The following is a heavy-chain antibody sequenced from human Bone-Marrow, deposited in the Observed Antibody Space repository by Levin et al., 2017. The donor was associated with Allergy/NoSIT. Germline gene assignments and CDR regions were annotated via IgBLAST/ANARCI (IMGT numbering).Heavy chain of an antibody. V-gene: IGHV3-9*01. D-gene: IGHD6-13*01. CDR1: GFTFDDYA. J-gene: IGHJ4*02. CDR2: VKWNGDFT. Sequence: PGESLKISCAASGFTFDDYAMHWVRQAPGKGLEWVSGVKWNGDFTGYADSVKGRFTISRDKARNTLYLQMNSLRVEDTAFYFCAKDMSALAAAGDFDYWGQGILVTVSS. CDR3: AKDMSALAAAGDFDY.